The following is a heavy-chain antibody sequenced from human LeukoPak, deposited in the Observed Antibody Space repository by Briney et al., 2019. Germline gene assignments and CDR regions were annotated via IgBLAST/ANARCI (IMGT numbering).Heavy chain of an antibody. CDR3: ARDTSGTIDY. J-gene: IGHJ4*02. Sequence: SETLSLTCAVYGGSFSGYYWSWIRQPPGKGLEWIGSIYHSGSTYYNPSLKSRVTISVDTSKNQFSLKLSSVTAADTAVYYCARDTSGTIDYWGQGTLVTVSS. V-gene: IGHV4-34*01. D-gene: IGHD6-13*01. CDR2: IYHSGST. CDR1: GGSFSGYY.